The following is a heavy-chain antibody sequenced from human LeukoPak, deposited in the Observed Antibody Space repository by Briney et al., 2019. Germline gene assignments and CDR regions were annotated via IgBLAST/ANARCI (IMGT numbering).Heavy chain of an antibody. D-gene: IGHD3-10*01. CDR1: GYSFTSHW. CDR3: ARLRWPRGGRSSFDY. V-gene: IGHV5-51*01. J-gene: IGHJ4*02. Sequence: GESLKISCKGSGYSFTSHWIGWVRQMPGKGMEWMGIVNPDDSDTIYSPSFQGQVTISADESITTAYLQWSSLKASDTAMYYCARLRWPRGGRSSFDYWGQGALVTVSS. CDR2: VNPDDSDT.